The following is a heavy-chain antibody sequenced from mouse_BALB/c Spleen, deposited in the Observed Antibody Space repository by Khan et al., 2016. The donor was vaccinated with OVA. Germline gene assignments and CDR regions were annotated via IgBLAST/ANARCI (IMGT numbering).Heavy chain of an antibody. CDR1: GYTFTNYG. D-gene: IGHD1-3*01. J-gene: IGHJ4*01. Sequence: QIQLVQSGPELKKPEETVKISCRASGYTFTNYGMTWVQQAPGKGLKWMGWINTYTGKPTYADDFKGRFAFSLEISASTAYLQINNLKNEDAARYICAKVSFNGAMDYGGQGTSVTVSS. CDR2: INTYTGKP. CDR3: AKVSFNGAMDY. V-gene: IGHV9-3-1*01.